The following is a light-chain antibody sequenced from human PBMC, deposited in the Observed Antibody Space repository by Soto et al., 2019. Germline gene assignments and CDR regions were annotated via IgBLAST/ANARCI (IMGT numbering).Light chain of an antibody. CDR3: QQYDNLPLT. Sequence: DIQMTQSPSSLSASVGDRVTITCQASQYISNYLNWYQQKPGKAPKRLSYDASNLETGVPSRFSGSGSCTDFTFTISSLQPEDIATYYCQQYDNLPLTGGGGTKVEIK. CDR1: QYISNY. CDR2: DAS. V-gene: IGKV1-33*01. J-gene: IGKJ4*01.